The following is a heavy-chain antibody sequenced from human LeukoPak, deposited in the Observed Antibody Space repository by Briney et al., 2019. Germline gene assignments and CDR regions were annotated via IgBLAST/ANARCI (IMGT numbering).Heavy chain of an antibody. CDR1: GASFSGYY. Sequence: SETLSLTCAVYGASFSGYYWSWIRQPPGKGLEWIGEINHSGSTNYNPSLKSRVTISVDTSKNQFSLKLSSVTAADTAVYYCARDRYFDYWGQGTLVTVSS. CDR2: INHSGST. J-gene: IGHJ4*02. V-gene: IGHV4-34*01. CDR3: ARDRYFDY.